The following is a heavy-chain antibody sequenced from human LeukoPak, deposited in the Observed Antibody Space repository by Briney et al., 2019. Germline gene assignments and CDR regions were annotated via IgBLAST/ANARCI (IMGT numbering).Heavy chain of an antibody. J-gene: IGHJ6*03. CDR3: ARGAPWELLPSNYYYYYMDV. CDR2: ISAYNGNT. Sequence: ASVRVSCKVSGYTLTELSMHWVRQAPGQGLEWMGWISAYNGNTNYAQKLQGRVTMTTDTSTSTAYMELRSLRSDDTAVYYCARGAPWELLPSNYYYYYMDVWGKGTTVTVSS. D-gene: IGHD1-26*01. V-gene: IGHV1-18*01. CDR1: GYTLTELS.